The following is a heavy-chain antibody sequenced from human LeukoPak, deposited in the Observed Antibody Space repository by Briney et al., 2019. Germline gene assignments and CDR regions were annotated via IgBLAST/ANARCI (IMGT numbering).Heavy chain of an antibody. Sequence: SETLSLTCTVSGGSISSYYWSWIRQPPGKGLEWIGYIYCSGSTNYNPSLKSRVIISVDTSKNQFSLKLSSVTAADTAVYYCARMPPPPTAMDYYYYMDVWGKGTTVTVSS. V-gene: IGHV4-59*01. D-gene: IGHD2-2*01. CDR2: IYCSGST. CDR1: GGSISSYY. CDR3: ARMPPPPTAMDYYYYMDV. J-gene: IGHJ6*03.